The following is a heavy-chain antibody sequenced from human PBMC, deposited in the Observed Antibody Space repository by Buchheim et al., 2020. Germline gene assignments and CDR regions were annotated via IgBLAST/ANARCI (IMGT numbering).Heavy chain of an antibody. CDR3: ARDPSGRGMDV. CDR1: GFTFSSYD. Sequence: EVQLVESGGGLVQPGGSLRLSCAASGFTFSSYDMQWVRQVSGKGLEWVSAVGMAGDTHYSGSVRGRFTISRENAKNSVYPQMNNLRAGDTAVYYCARDPSGRGMDVWGEGIT. J-gene: IGHJ6*02. V-gene: IGHV3-13*04. CDR2: VGMAGDT.